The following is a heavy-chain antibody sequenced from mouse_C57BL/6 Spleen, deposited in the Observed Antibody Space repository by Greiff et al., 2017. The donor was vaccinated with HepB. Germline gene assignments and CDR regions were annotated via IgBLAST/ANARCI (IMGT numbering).Heavy chain of an antibody. J-gene: IGHJ1*03. V-gene: IGHV3-6*01. Sequence: EVKLVESGPGLVKPSQSLSLTCSVTGYSIPSGYYWPWIWQFPGNKLEWLSYISDDGSNNYNPSLKNRISITRDTSKNQFFLKVNSVTTEDTYTYDCARDLHGTDWYFDVWGTGTTVTVSS. D-gene: IGHD1-1*01. CDR3: ARDLHGTDWYFDV. CDR2: ISDDGSN. CDR1: GYSIPSGYY.